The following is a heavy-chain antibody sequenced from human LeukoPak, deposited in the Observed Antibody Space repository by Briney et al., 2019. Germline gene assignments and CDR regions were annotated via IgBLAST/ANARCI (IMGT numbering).Heavy chain of an antibody. V-gene: IGHV3-33*01. CDR2: IWYDGSNK. CDR3: ARQVGDYFDY. D-gene: IGHD2-2*01. CDR1: GFTFSSYG. J-gene: IGHJ4*02. Sequence: PGRSLRLSCAASGFTFSSYGMHWVRQAPGKGLEWVAVIWYDGSNKYYADSVKGRFTISRDNPKNTLYLQMNSLRAEDTAVYYCARQVGDYFDYWGQGTLVTVSS.